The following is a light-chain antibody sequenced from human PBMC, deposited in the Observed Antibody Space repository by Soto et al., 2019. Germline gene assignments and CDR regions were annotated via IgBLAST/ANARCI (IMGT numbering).Light chain of an antibody. CDR3: SSYGGSNNVT. CDR2: EVV. V-gene: IGLV2-8*01. J-gene: IGLJ2*01. CDR1: SSDVGGYNY. Sequence: QSVLTQPPSASGSPGQSVTISCTGTSSDVGGYNYVSWYQQHPGKAPKLMIYEVVKRPSGVPDRFSGSKSGNTASLTVSGLQAEDEADYYCSSYGGSNNVTFGGGTKLTVL.